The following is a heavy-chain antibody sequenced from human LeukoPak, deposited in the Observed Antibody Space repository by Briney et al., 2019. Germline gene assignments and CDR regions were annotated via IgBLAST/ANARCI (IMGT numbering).Heavy chain of an antibody. Sequence: SGTLSLTCAVSGGSISSSNWWSWVRQPPGKGLEWIGEIYHSGSTNYNPSLKSRVSISVDKSKNQFSLKLSSVTAADTAVYYCARVPYSSSWPGFDPWGQGTLVTVSS. V-gene: IGHV4-4*02. D-gene: IGHD6-13*01. CDR3: ARVPYSSSWPGFDP. CDR1: GGSISSSNW. J-gene: IGHJ5*02. CDR2: IYHSGST.